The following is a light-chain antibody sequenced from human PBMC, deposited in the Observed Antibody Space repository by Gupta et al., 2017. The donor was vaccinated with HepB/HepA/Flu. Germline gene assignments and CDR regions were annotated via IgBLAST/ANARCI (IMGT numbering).Light chain of an antibody. V-gene: IGKV2-24*01. J-gene: IGKJ1*01. CDR2: RIS. Sequence: DLVLTQTPLSSPVTLGQPASISCRSSQSLVHSNGNTFLSWLQQRPGQTPRRLIYRISNRFSGVPDRFSGSGAGTDFTLEIRRVEAEDVGVYYCRQTTQLPWTFGQGTKVEIK. CDR3: RQTTQLPWT. CDR1: QSLVHSNGNTF.